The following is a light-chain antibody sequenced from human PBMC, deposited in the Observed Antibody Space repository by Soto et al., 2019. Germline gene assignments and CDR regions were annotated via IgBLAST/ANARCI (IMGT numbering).Light chain of an antibody. V-gene: IGKV1-9*01. CDR1: QGISTF. J-gene: IGKJ4*01. CDR2: SAS. Sequence: DIQLPQSPAFLSASVGDKVTITCRASQGISTFLAWYQQKPGKAPNLLIYSASTLQSGVPSRFSGSGSGTEFTLTISSLQPEDFATYFCQQIDSYPVTFGGGTTVEMK. CDR3: QQIDSYPVT.